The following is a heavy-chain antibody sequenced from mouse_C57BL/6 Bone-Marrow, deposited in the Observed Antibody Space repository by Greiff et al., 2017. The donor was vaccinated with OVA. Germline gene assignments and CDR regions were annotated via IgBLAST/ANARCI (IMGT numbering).Heavy chain of an antibody. D-gene: IGHD1-1*01. J-gene: IGHJ4*01. Sequence: EVQLVESEGGLVQPGSSMKLSCTASGFTFSDYYMAWVRQVPEKGLEWVANINYDGSSTYYLDSLKSRFIISRDNAKNILYLQMSSLKSEDTATYYCARYYGAMDYWGQGTSVTVSS. CDR2: INYDGSST. V-gene: IGHV5-16*01. CDR3: ARYYGAMDY. CDR1: GFTFSDYY.